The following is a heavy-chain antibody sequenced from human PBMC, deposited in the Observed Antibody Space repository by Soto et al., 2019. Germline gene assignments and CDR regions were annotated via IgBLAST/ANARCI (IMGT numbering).Heavy chain of an antibody. J-gene: IGHJ6*02. Sequence: ASVKVSCKASGYTFTSYYMHWVRQAPGQGLEWMGIINPSGGSTSYAQKFQGRVTMTRDTSTSTVYMELSSLRSEDTAVYYCARALTMVRGVITHYYNGMDVWGQGTTVTVS. V-gene: IGHV1-46*03. CDR3: ARALTMVRGVITHYYNGMDV. CDR1: GYTFTSYY. CDR2: INPSGGST. D-gene: IGHD3-10*01.